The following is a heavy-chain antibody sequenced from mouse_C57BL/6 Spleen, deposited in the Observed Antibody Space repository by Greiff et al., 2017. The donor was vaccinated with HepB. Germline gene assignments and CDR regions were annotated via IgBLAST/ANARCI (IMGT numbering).Heavy chain of an antibody. Sequence: DVKLVESGGDLVKPGGSLKLSCAASGFTFSSYGMSWVRQTPDKRLEWVATISSGGSYTYYPDSVKGRFTISRDNAKNTLYLQMSSLKSEDTAMYYCARQGAIVVYSTRFDYWGQGTTLTVSS. CDR3: ARQGAIVVYSTRFDY. V-gene: IGHV5-6*02. CDR2: ISSGGSYT. D-gene: IGHD1-1*02. CDR1: GFTFSSYG. J-gene: IGHJ2*01.